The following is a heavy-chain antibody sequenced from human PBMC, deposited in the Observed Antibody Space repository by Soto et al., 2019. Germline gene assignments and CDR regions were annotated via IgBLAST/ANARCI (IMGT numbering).Heavy chain of an antibody. Sequence: GGSLRLSCAASGFTFSSYAMSWVRQAPGKGLEWVSAISGSGGSTYYADSVKGRFTISRDNSKNTLYLQMNSLRAEDTAVYYCAKDYKLGYCSSTSCFDAFDIWGQGTMVTVSS. CDR1: GFTFSSYA. J-gene: IGHJ3*02. CDR2: ISGSGGST. V-gene: IGHV3-23*01. CDR3: AKDYKLGYCSSTSCFDAFDI. D-gene: IGHD2-2*01.